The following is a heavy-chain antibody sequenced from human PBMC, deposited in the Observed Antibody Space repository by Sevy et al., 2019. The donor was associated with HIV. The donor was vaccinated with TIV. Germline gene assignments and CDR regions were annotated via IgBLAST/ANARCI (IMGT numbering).Heavy chain of an antibody. D-gene: IGHD3-22*01. CDR2: IYYSGST. CDR3: ARGATYYYDSSGYYGWYFDL. V-gene: IGHV4-59*01. CDR1: GGSISSYY. J-gene: IGHJ2*01. Sequence: SETLSLTCTVSGGSISSYYWSWIRQPPGKGLEWIGYIYYSGSTNYNPSLKSRVTISVDTSKNQFSLKLSSVTAADTVVYYCARGATYYYDSSGYYGWYFDLWGRGTLVTVSS.